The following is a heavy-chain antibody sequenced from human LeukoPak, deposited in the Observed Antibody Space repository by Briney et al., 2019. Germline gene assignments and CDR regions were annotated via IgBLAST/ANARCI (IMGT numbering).Heavy chain of an antibody. Sequence: ASETLSLTCTVSGDSISSGDYYWGWIRQPPGKGLEWIGSIYHSGSTYYNPSLKSRVTISVDTSKNQFSLKLSSVTAADTAVYYCARKYSGSYNDAFDIWGQGTMVTVSS. V-gene: IGHV4-38-2*02. J-gene: IGHJ3*02. CDR1: GDSISSGDYY. D-gene: IGHD1-26*01. CDR3: ARKYSGSYNDAFDI. CDR2: IYHSGST.